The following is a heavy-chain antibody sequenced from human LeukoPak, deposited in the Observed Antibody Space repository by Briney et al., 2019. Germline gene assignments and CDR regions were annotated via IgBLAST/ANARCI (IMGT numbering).Heavy chain of an antibody. CDR3: ARERGGGIAAAGTLDY. CDR2: IYTSGST. J-gene: IGHJ4*02. Sequence: SETLSLTCTVSGGSLSSYYWSWIRQPAGKGLEWIGRIYTSGSTNYNPSLKSRVTMSVDTSKNQFSLKLSSVTAADTAVYYCARERGGGIAAAGTLDYWGQGTLVTVSS. CDR1: GGSLSSYY. D-gene: IGHD6-13*01. V-gene: IGHV4-4*07.